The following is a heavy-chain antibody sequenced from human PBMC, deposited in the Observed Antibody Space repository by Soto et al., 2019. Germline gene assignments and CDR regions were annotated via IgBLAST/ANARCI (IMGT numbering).Heavy chain of an antibody. V-gene: IGHV4-34*01. D-gene: IGHD2-8*02. J-gene: IGHJ4*02. CDR2: INHSGST. CDR1: GGSFSGYY. CDR3: ARDKITGLLDY. Sequence: QVQLQQWGAGLLKPSETLSLTCAVYGGSFSGYYWTWIRQPPGTGLEWIGEINHSGSTNDNPSLKSPVTISVETPKNQLSLKLTSVTAADTAVYYCARDKITGLLDYWGQGTLVTVSS.